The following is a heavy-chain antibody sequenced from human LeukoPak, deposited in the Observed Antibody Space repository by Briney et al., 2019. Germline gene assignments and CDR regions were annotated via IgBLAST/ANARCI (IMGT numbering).Heavy chain of an antibody. CDR1: GFTFSSYE. J-gene: IGHJ4*02. Sequence: GSLRLSCAASGFTFSSYEMNWVRQPPGKGLEWIGEINHSGSTNYNPSLKSRVTISVDTSKNQFSLKLSSVTAADTAVYYCARTLDYDFWSGYDWGQGTLVTVSS. D-gene: IGHD3-3*01. CDR3: ARTLDYDFWSGYD. V-gene: IGHV4-34*01. CDR2: INHSGST.